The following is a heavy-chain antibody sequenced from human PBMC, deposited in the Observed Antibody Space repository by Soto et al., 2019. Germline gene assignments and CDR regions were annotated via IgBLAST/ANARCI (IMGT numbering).Heavy chain of an antibody. CDR3: ARTEMTTVTHFDY. J-gene: IGHJ4*02. V-gene: IGHV4-30-4*01. Sequence: QVQLQDSGQGLVKPSQTLSLTGTVSVGSISSGDYTWIWIRQPPGKGLEWIGYIYYSGSTSYTPSLKSRVTISVDTSKNQFSLKLSSVTAADTAVYYCARTEMTTVTHFDYWGQGTLGTVSS. CDR2: IYYSGST. D-gene: IGHD4-17*01. CDR1: VGSISSGDYT.